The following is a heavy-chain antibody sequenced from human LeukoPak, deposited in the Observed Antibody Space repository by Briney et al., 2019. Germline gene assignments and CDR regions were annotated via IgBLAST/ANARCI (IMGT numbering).Heavy chain of an antibody. CDR3: ARAATFGGVIVD. J-gene: IGHJ4*02. D-gene: IGHD3-16*02. CDR1: GGSISSGGYY. CDR2: INHSGST. Sequence: PSQTLSLTCAVSGGSISSGGYYWSWIRQPPGKGLEWIGEINHSGSTNYNPSLKSRVTVSVDTSKNQFSLKLSSVTAADTAVYYCARAATFGGVIVDWGQGTLVTVSS. V-gene: IGHV4-30-2*01.